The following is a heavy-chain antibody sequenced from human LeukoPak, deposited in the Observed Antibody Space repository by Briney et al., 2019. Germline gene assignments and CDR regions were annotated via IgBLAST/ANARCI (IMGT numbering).Heavy chain of an antibody. CDR3: ARQPIGPYYFDY. V-gene: IGHV4-4*07. CDR1: GASVSNYY. J-gene: IGHJ4*02. D-gene: IGHD1-14*01. Sequence: KPSETLSLTCTVSGASVSNYYWSWIQQPAGKGLEWIGRIYNGGSANYNPSLQSRISMSVDTSKNQFSLRLKSVTAADTAVYYCARQPIGPYYFDYWGQGTLVTVSS. CDR2: IYNGGSA.